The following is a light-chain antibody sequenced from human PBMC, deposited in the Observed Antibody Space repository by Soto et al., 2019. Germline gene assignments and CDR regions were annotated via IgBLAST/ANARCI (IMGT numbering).Light chain of an antibody. Sequence: QSVLTQPPSASGSPGQRVTISCSGSSSNIGSNTVTWYQQLPGTAPKLLIYGNNQRPSGVPDRFSGSKSGNSASLAISGLQSEDEADYYCAAWDDSLNGFGVFGGGTKVTVL. CDR3: AAWDDSLNGFGV. CDR1: SSNIGSNT. V-gene: IGLV1-44*01. CDR2: GNN. J-gene: IGLJ2*01.